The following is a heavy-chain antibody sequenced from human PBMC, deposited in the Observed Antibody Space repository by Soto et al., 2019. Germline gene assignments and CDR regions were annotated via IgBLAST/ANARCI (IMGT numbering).Heavy chain of an antibody. CDR2: INHSGST. CDR3: ARDKITGLFDY. V-gene: IGHV4-34*01. J-gene: IGHJ4*02. D-gene: IGHD2-8*02. CDR1: GGSFSGYY. Sequence: SETLSLTCAVYGGSFSGYYWTWIRQPPGTGLEWIGEINHSGSTNYNPSLKSRVTISVDTSKNQFPLKLTSVTAADAAVYYCARDKITGLFDYWGKGTLVTVSS.